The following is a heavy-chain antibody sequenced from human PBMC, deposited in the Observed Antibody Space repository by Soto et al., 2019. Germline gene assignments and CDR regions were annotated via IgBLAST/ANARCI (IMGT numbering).Heavy chain of an antibody. V-gene: IGHV4-39*01. J-gene: IGHJ6*02. CDR2: IYYSGST. Sequence: SETLSLTCTVSGGSISSSSYYWGWIRQPPGKGLEWIGSIYYSGSTYYNPSLKSRVTISVDTSKNQSPLKLSSVTAADTAVYYCARGLLGDYYYYGMDVWGQGTTVTVSS. D-gene: IGHD1-26*01. CDR1: GGSISSSSYY. CDR3: ARGLLGDYYYYGMDV.